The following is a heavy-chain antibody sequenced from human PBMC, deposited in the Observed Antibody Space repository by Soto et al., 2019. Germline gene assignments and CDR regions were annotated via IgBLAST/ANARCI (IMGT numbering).Heavy chain of an antibody. CDR1: GGSISSGGYY. Sequence: LSLTCTVSGGSISSGGYYWSWIRQHPGKGLEWIGYIYYSGSTYYNPSLKSRVTISVDTSKNQFSLKLSSVTAADTAVYYCASLGMGYYDSSGYPYWGQGTLVTVPQ. V-gene: IGHV4-31*03. CDR3: ASLGMGYYDSSGYPY. D-gene: IGHD3-22*01. J-gene: IGHJ4*02. CDR2: IYYSGST.